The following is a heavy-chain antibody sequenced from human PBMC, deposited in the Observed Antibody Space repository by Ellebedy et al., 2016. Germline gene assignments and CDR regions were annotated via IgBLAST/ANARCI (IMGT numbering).Heavy chain of an antibody. V-gene: IGHV3-33*06. CDR3: AKGNAIPGPEPLDF. J-gene: IGHJ4*02. CDR2: TWYDGRDA. Sequence: GGSLRLSCATSGFTFSDYNFHWVRRAPGKGLEWVGVTWYDGRDAYFADSVKGRFTISRDNSKNTLYLQMNSLTVEDTAVYYCAKGNAIPGPEPLDFWGQGTLVTVSS. D-gene: IGHD1-14*01. CDR1: GFTFSDYN.